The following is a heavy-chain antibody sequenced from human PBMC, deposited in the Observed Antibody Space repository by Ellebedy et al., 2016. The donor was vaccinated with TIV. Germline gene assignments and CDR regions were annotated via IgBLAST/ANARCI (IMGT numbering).Heavy chain of an antibody. V-gene: IGHV3-33*01. CDR1: GFTFSSYG. Sequence: GESLKISCAASGFTFSSYGMHWVRQAPGKGLEWVAVIWYDGSNKYYADSVKGRFTISRDNAKNSLYLQMNSLRAEDTAVYYCVRAPHYGSGGYWSVGYYGMDVWGQGTTVTVSS. J-gene: IGHJ6*02. CDR2: IWYDGSNK. CDR3: VRAPHYGSGGYWSVGYYGMDV. D-gene: IGHD3-10*01.